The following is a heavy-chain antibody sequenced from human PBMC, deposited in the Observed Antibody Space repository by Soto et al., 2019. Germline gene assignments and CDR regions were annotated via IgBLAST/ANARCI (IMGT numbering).Heavy chain of an antibody. CDR1: GYTFTSYG. D-gene: IGHD3-22*01. J-gene: IGHJ4*02. CDR2: ISAYNGNT. V-gene: IGHV1-18*04. CDR3: ARHTYYYDSSGYSDFDY. Sequence: ASVKVSCKASGYTFTSYGISWVRQAPGQGLEWMGWISAYNGNTNYSPSFQGHVTISADKSISTAYLQWSSLKASDTAMYYCARHTYYYDSSGYSDFDYWGQGTLVTVSS.